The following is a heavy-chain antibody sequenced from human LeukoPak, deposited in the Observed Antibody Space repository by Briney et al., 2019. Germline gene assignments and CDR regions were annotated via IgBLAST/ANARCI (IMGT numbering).Heavy chain of an antibody. J-gene: IGHJ4*02. CDR3: ARIGYSSGWSNFDY. V-gene: IGHV4-59*01. D-gene: IGHD6-19*01. CDR1: GGSISSNY. Sequence: SETLSLSCTVSGGSISSNYWSWIWQPPGKGLEWIGYVFYSGSTNYNPSLKSRVTISVDTSKNQVSLKLTSVTAADTAVYYCARIGYSSGWSNFDYWGQRTLVTVSS. CDR2: VFYSGST.